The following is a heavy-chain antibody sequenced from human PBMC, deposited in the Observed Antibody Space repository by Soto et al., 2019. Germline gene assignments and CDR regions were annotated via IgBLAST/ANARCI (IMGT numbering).Heavy chain of an antibody. V-gene: IGHV4-34*01. CDR2: INHSGST. Sequence: SETLSLTCAVYGGSFSGYYWSWIRQPPGKGLEWIGEINHSGSTNYNPSLKSRVTISVDTSKNQFSLKLSSVTAADTAVYYCARGYSSSGLPRGNWFDPWGQGTLVTVSS. J-gene: IGHJ5*02. CDR3: ARGYSSSGLPRGNWFDP. CDR1: GGSFSGYY. D-gene: IGHD6-6*01.